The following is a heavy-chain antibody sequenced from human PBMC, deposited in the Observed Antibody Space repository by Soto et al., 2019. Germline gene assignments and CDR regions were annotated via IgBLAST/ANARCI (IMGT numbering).Heavy chain of an antibody. V-gene: IGHV1-8*01. CDR2: MNPNSGNT. Sequence: QVQLVQSGAEVKKPGASVKVSCKASGYTFTSYDINWVRQATGQGLEWMGWMNPNSGNTGYAQKFQSRLTMTRNTSISTAYMELSSLRSEDTAVYYCARGRGYYDSSGPMYYFDSWGQGTLVTVSS. CDR1: GYTFTSYD. CDR3: ARGRGYYDSSGPMYYFDS. D-gene: IGHD3-22*01. J-gene: IGHJ4*02.